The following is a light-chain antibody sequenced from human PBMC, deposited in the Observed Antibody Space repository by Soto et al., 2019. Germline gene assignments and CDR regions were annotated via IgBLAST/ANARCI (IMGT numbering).Light chain of an antibody. CDR2: DAS. J-gene: IGKJ3*01. CDR3: QQYNFWPRGT. CDR1: QSVSSY. Sequence: EIVLTQSPATLSLSPGERATLSCRASQSVSSYLAWYQQKPGQAPRLLIYDASNRATGIPDRFSGSGSGTEFTLTISSLQSEDFAVYYCQQYNFWPRGTFGPGTKVDIK. V-gene: IGKV3D-15*01.